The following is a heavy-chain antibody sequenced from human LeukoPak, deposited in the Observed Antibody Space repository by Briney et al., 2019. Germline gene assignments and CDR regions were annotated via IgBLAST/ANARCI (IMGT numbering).Heavy chain of an antibody. D-gene: IGHD6-13*01. V-gene: IGHV1-2*06. CDR2: INPNYGDT. CDR1: GYTFTSYY. J-gene: IGHJ4*02. CDR3: ARVVEAAGAD. Sequence: GASVKVSCKASGYTFTSYYMHWVRQAPGQGLEWMGRINPNYGDTNYAQDFQGRVTMTRDTSISTAYMELRSLRSDDTAVYYCARVVEAAGADWGQGTLVTVSS.